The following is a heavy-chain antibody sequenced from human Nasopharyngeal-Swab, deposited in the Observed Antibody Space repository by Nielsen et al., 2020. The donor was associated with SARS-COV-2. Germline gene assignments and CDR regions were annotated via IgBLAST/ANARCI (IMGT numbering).Heavy chain of an antibody. D-gene: IGHD3-3*01. CDR2: ISSSSSYI. CDR1: GFTFSSYS. Sequence: GESLKTSCAAPGFTFSSYSMNWVRQAPGKGPEGVSSISSSSSYIYYADSVKGRFTISRDNDKNSIYLQMNSLRAEDTAVYYCARDGLDYDFWSAYFMDVWGQGTTVTVSS. V-gene: IGHV3-21*01. CDR3: ARDGLDYDFWSAYFMDV. J-gene: IGHJ6*02.